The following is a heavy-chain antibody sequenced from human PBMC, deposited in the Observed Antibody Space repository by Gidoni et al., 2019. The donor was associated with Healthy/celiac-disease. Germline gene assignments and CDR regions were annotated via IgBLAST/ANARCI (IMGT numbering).Heavy chain of an antibody. D-gene: IGHD4-17*01. V-gene: IGHV3-23*01. CDR1: GFTLSSYA. Sequence: EVQLLASWGGLVQPGGSLRLSCAASGFTLSSYAMSWVRQAPGKGLEWVSAISWSGGSTYYADSVKGRFTISRDNSKNTLYLQMNSLRAEDTAVYYCAKGTTLGRYYYYGMDVWGQGTTVTVSS. J-gene: IGHJ6*02. CDR3: AKGTTLGRYYYYGMDV. CDR2: ISWSGGST.